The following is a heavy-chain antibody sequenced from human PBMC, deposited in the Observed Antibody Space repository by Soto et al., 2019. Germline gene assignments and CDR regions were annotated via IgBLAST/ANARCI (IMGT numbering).Heavy chain of an antibody. J-gene: IGHJ6*02. CDR1: DDSITSGAYY. D-gene: IGHD6-19*01. Sequence: PSETLSLTCTVSDDSITSGAYYWGLIRQPPGKGLEWIGTIQYRGSTYYNPSLKSRVTMSLDTSKNQYSLKLSSVTAADTAVYYCATTSKIAVAGTVYYYGMDVWGQGTTVTVSS. CDR2: IQYRGST. CDR3: ATTSKIAVAGTVYYYGMDV. V-gene: IGHV4-39*07.